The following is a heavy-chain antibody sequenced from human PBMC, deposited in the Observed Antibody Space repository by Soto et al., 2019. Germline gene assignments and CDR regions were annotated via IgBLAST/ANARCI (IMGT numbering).Heavy chain of an antibody. D-gene: IGHD2-2*02. CDR2: INSGNGKT. V-gene: IGHV1-3*01. CDR3: ARDRYTANWYVAL. Sequence: QVQLGQSGAEVKKPGASVKISCETSGFTFTSYTFHWVRQAPGQRLEWVGWINSGNGKTEYSQNLQDRVTLTRDTSANTVFLELRTLTSDDTATYYCARDRYTANWYVALWGRGTLVIVSS. J-gene: IGHJ2*01. CDR1: GFTFTSYT.